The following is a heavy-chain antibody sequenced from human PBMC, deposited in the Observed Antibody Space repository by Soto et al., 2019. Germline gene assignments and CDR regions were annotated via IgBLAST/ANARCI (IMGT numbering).Heavy chain of an antibody. J-gene: IGHJ6*02. Sequence: PSETLSLTCTVSSGSISSYYWSWIRQPPGKGLEWLGYIYYSGSTNYNPSLKSRVTISVDKSKNQFSLKLSSVTAADTAVYYCARRGYCTNGVCYYGMDVWGQGTTVTVSS. CDR2: IYYSGST. V-gene: IGHV4-59*12. D-gene: IGHD2-8*01. CDR1: SGSISSYY. CDR3: ARRGYCTNGVCYYGMDV.